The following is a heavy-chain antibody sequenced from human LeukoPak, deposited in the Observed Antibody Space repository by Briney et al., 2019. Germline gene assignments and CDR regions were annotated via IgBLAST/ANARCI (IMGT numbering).Heavy chain of an antibody. D-gene: IGHD6-6*01. CDR2: IKQDGSEK. CDR3: ATPKFGRIAAQDY. CDR1: GFTFSSYW. V-gene: IGHV3-7*01. Sequence: GGSLRLSCAASGFTFSSYWMSWVRQAPGKGLELVANIKQDGSEKYYEDSVKGRFTISRDNAKNSLYLQMNSLRADDTAVYYCATPKFGRIAAQDYWGQGTLVTVSS. J-gene: IGHJ4*02.